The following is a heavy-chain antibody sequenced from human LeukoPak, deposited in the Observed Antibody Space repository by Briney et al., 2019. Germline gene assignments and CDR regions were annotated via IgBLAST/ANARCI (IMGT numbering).Heavy chain of an antibody. CDR2: IKEDGSRQ. D-gene: IGHD5-24*01. V-gene: IGHV3-7*01. J-gene: IGHJ5*01. CDR1: GFTFSTYW. Sequence: GGSLRLSCAASGFTFSTYWMSWVRQTPGKGLEWVANIKEDGSRQYYVDSVKGRFTNSRDNAKNSLYLQMNSLRVEDTAVYYCARDGGGYDSWGQGTLVTVSS. CDR3: ARDGGGYDS.